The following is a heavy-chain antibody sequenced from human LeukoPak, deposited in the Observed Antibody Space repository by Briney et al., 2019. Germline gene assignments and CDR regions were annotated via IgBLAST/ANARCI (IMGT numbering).Heavy chain of an antibody. CDR1: GFTFDDYA. V-gene: IGHV3-9*01. CDR3: AKDMSSSGWYPLFDY. D-gene: IGHD6-19*01. J-gene: IGHJ4*02. Sequence: PGRSLRLSCAASGFTFDDYAMHWVRQAPGKGLEWVSGISWNSGSIGYADSVKGRFTISRDNAKNSLYLQMNSLRAEDTALYYCAKDMSSSGWYPLFDYWGQGTLVTVSS. CDR2: ISWNSGSI.